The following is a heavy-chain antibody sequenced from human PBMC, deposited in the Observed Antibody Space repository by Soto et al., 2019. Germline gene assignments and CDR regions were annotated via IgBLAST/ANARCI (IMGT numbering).Heavy chain of an antibody. Sequence: QVQLVQSGAEVKKPGASVKFSCKASGYTFTSYAMHWVRQAPGQRLEWMGWINAGNGHTKYSQKFQGRVTITRDTSASTAYMELSSLRSEDTAVYYCAREGTGWLQQNWDFDYWGQGTLVTVSS. CDR2: INAGNGHT. D-gene: IGHD5-12*01. J-gene: IGHJ4*02. CDR3: AREGTGWLQQNWDFDY. CDR1: GYTFTSYA. V-gene: IGHV1-3*01.